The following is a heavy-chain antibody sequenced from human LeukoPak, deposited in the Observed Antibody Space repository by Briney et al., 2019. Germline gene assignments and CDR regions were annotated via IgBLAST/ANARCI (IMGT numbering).Heavy chain of an antibody. Sequence: GGSLRLSCAASGFTFSSYSMNWVRQAPGKGLEWVSSISSGSSYMYYADSVKGRFTISRDNAKNSLYLQMNSLRAEDTAVYYCARGGEIRYCSSTSCYQSDYWGQGTLVTVSS. CDR1: GFTFSSYS. D-gene: IGHD2-2*01. CDR2: ISSGSSYM. V-gene: IGHV3-21*01. CDR3: ARGGEIRYCSSTSCYQSDY. J-gene: IGHJ4*02.